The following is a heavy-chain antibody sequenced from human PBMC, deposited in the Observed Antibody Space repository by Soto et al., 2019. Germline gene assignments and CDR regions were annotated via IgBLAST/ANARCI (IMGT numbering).Heavy chain of an antibody. D-gene: IGHD1-26*01. CDR3: ARARGSWIAYLDC. V-gene: IGHV3-33*01. J-gene: IGHJ4*02. CDR1: GFTFSSYG. Sequence: QVQLVESGGGVVQPGRSLRLSCAASGFTFSSYGMHWVRQAPGKGLEWVAVIWYDGSNKYYADSVKGRFTISRDNSKNTRYLQMNSLRAEDTAVYYCARARGSWIAYLDCWGQGTLVTVSS. CDR2: IWYDGSNK.